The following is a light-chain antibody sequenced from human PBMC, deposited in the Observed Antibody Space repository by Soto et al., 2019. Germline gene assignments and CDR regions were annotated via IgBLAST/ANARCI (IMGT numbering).Light chain of an antibody. CDR1: QSVTDF. Sequence: EIVLTQSPATLSLSPGERATLSCRASQSVTDFLAWYQQKPGQAPRLLIYDASNRATGVPARFSGSGSGTDFTLTISSLEPEDSAVYYCQQRSGWPPRTFGGGTKVAIK. V-gene: IGKV3-11*01. CDR2: DAS. CDR3: QQRSGWPPRT. J-gene: IGKJ4*01.